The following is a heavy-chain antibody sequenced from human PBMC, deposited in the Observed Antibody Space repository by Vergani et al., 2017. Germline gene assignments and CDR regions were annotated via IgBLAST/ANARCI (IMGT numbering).Heavy chain of an antibody. D-gene: IGHD6-13*01. Sequence: EVQLVESGGGLVKPGGSLRLSCAASGFTFSNAWMSWVRQAPGKGLEWVGRIKSKTDGGTTDYAAPVKGRFTISRDNAKNSLYLQMNSLRAEDTAVYYCASAAAAGSFYAFDIWGQGTMVTVSS. V-gene: IGHV3-15*01. CDR1: GFTFSNAW. J-gene: IGHJ3*02. CDR2: IKSKTDGGTT. CDR3: ASAAAAGSFYAFDI.